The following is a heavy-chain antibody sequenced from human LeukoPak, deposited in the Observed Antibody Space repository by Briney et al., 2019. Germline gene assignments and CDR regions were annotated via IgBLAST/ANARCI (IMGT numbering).Heavy chain of an antibody. CDR1: GFTFSNAW. V-gene: IGHV3-15*07. CDR3: TRGDYGSNSQKGQYYYYGMDV. Sequence: GGSLRLSCAASGFTFSNAWMNWVRQAPGKGLEWVGRIKSKTDGGTTDYAAPVKGRFTISRDDSKNTLYLQMNSLKTEDTAVYYCTRGDYGSNSQKGQYYYYGMDVWGQGTTVTVSS. CDR2: IKSKTDGGTT. J-gene: IGHJ6*02. D-gene: IGHD4-23*01.